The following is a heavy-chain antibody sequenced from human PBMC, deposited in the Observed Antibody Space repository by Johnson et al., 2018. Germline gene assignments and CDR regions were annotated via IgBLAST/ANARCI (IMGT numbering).Heavy chain of an antibody. CDR1: GGSISSGNYY. J-gene: IGHJ3*02. CDR2: IYTSGST. Sequence: QVQLQESGAGLVKPSQTLSLTCTVSGGSISSGNYYWNWIRQPAGKGLEWIGRIYTSGSTNYNPFLKSRVTISVDTSKNQFSLRLSSVTAAAAAVYDCARGSNDYRPFDIWGQGTMVTVSS. CDR3: ARGSNDYRPFDI. D-gene: IGHD1-1*01. V-gene: IGHV4-61*02.